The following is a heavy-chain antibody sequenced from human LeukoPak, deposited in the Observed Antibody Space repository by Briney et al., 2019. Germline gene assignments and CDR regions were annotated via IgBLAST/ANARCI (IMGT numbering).Heavy chain of an antibody. CDR1: GYTFTSYY. J-gene: IGHJ4*02. CDR3: ASEAYCNGNRCSLQRVAS. Sequence: ASVKVSCKASGYTFTSYYLHWLRQAPGQGLEWMGWIDPSNGATKYALKFQGRITINRDTYLGTAYMELTNLKSDDTAIYYCASEAYCNGNRCSLQRVASWGQGTLVTVSS. D-gene: IGHD2-15*01. V-gene: IGHV1-2*02. CDR2: IDPSNGAT.